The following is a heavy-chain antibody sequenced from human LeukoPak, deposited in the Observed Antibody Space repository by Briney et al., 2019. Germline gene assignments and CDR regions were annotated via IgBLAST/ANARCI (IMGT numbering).Heavy chain of an antibody. D-gene: IGHD6-13*01. CDR3: TAAAGTIDY. CDR2: ISSSGSTI. Sequence: GGSLRLSCAASGFTFSSYEMNWVRQAPGKGLEWVSYISSSGSTIYYADSVKGRFTISRDNAKNSLYLQMNSLRAEDTALYYCTAAAGTIDYWGQGTLVTVSS. J-gene: IGHJ4*02. CDR1: GFTFSSYE. V-gene: IGHV3-48*03.